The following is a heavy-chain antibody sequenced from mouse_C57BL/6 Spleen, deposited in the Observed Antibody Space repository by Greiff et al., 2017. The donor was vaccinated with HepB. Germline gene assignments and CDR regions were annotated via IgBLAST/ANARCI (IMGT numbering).Heavy chain of an antibody. CDR1: GYTFTDYY. V-gene: IGHV1-76*01. Sequence: QVQLQQSGAELVRPGASVKLSCKASGYTFTDYYINWVKQRPGQGLEWIARIYPGSGNTYYNEKFKGKATLTAEKSSSTAYMQLSSLTSEDSAVYFCARGVTTREFDYWGQGTTLTVSS. J-gene: IGHJ2*01. D-gene: IGHD2-3*01. CDR3: ARGVTTREFDY. CDR2: IYPGSGNT.